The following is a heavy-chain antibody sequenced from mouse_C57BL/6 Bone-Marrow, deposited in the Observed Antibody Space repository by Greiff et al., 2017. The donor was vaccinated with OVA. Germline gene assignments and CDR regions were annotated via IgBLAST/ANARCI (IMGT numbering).Heavy chain of an antibody. V-gene: IGHV1-76*01. CDR3: ARSETLFFDY. Sequence: VQLQQSGAELVRPGASVKLSCKASGYTFTDYYINWVKQRPGQGLAWIARIYPGSGNTYYNEKFKGKATLTAEKSSSTAYMQLSSLTSEDSAVYFCARSETLFFDYWGQGTTLTVSS. J-gene: IGHJ2*01. CDR1: GYTFTDYY. CDR2: IYPGSGNT.